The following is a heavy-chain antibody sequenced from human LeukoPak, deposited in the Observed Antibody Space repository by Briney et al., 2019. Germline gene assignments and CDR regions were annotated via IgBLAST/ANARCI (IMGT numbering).Heavy chain of an antibody. V-gene: IGHV4-39*07. CDR3: ARSDGYGLVGI. J-gene: IGHJ3*02. D-gene: IGHD3-10*01. Sequence: SETLSLTCTVSGGSIFSSNSYWGWIRQPPGKGLEWIGSIYSSGSTYYNPSLKSRVIILIDTSKNHFSLTLSSVTAADTAMYYCARSDGYGLVGIWGQGTMVTVSS. CDR2: IYSSGST. CDR1: GGSIFSSNSY.